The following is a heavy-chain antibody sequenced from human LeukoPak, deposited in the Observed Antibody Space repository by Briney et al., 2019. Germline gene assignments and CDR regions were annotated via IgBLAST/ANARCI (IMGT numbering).Heavy chain of an antibody. V-gene: IGHV4-39*01. D-gene: IGHD3-3*01. CDR1: GASISSSSSY. CDR3: ARTTYYDFWSGYYGDY. CDR2: IYYSGST. J-gene: IGHJ4*02. Sequence: SETLSLTCTVSGASISSSSSYWGWIRQPPGKGLEWIGSIYYSGSTYYNPSLKSRVTISVDTSKNQFSLKLSSVTAADTAVYYCARTTYYDFWSGYYGDYWGQGTLVTVSS.